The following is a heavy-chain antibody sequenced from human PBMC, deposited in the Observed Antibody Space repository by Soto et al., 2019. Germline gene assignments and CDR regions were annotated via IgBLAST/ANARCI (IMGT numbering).Heavy chain of an antibody. V-gene: IGHV3-30*18. J-gene: IGHJ6*02. Sequence: GGSLRLSCAASGFIFAKYGMHWVRQAPGKGLEWVALITYEGSNKYYADAVKGRFTISRDNVKNMVSLQLDGLRGEDTAVYYCAKARGANNWANYYGLDVWGQGTTVTVSS. CDR2: ITYEGSNK. D-gene: IGHD1-1*01. CDR1: GFIFAKYG. CDR3: AKARGANNWANYYGLDV.